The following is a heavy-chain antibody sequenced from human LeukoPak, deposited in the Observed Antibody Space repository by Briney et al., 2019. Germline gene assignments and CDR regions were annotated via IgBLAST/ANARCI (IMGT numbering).Heavy chain of an antibody. CDR3: TTVAYYDILTGYYGIDY. V-gene: IGHV3-48*03. CDR2: ITSSGTTI. Sequence: GGSLRLSCAASGFTFSRYEMNWVRQAPGKGLEWVSYITSSGTTIYYADSVKGRFTVSRDNAKNSLYLQMNSLKTEDTAVYYCTTVAYYDILTGYYGIDYWGQGTLVTVSS. J-gene: IGHJ4*02. D-gene: IGHD3-9*01. CDR1: GFTFSRYE.